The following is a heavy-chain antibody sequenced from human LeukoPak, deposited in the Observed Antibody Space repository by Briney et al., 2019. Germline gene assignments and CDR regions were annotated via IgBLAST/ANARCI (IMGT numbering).Heavy chain of an antibody. CDR2: ISWNSGSI. J-gene: IGHJ4*02. Sequence: GGSLRLSCAASGFTFDDYAMHWVRQAPGKGLEWVSGISWNSGSIGYADSVKGRFTISRDNAKNSLYLQMNSLRAEDTALYYCAKGAAYYDSSGYLYYFDYWGQGTLDTVSS. CDR3: AKGAAYYDSSGYLYYFDY. CDR1: GFTFDDYA. D-gene: IGHD3-22*01. V-gene: IGHV3-9*01.